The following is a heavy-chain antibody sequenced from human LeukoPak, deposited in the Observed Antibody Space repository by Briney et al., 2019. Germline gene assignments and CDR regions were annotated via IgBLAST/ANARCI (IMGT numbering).Heavy chain of an antibody. D-gene: IGHD3-16*02. V-gene: IGHV3-48*03. CDR3: ATTFGGVIVRDY. CDR1: GASVTSYY. CDR2: ISSSGSTI. Sequence: LSLTCSVSGASVTSYYWNWVRQAPGKGLEWVSYISSSGSTIYYADSVKGRFTISRDNAKNSLYLQMNSLRAEDTAVYYCATTFGGVIVRDYWGQGTLVTVSS. J-gene: IGHJ4*02.